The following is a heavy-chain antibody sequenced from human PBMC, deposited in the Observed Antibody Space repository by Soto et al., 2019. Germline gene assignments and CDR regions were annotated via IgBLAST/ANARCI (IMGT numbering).Heavy chain of an antibody. Sequence: ASVKVSCKASGYTFTSYDINWVRQATGQGLEWMGWMNPNSGNTGYAQKFQGRVNMTRNTSISTAYMELSSLRSEDTAVYYCARVWELLYYYYGMDVWGQGTTVTVSS. J-gene: IGHJ6*02. V-gene: IGHV1-8*01. CDR1: GYTFTSYD. CDR2: MNPNSGNT. CDR3: ARVWELLYYYYGMDV. D-gene: IGHD2-15*01.